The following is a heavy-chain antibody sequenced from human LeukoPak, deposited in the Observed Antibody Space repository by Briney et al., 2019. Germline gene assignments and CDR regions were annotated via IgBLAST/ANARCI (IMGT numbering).Heavy chain of an antibody. CDR2: IYYSGST. Sequence: SETLSLTCTVSGGSISSYYWSWIRQPPGKGLEWIGYIYYSGSTNYNPSLNSRVTMSVDTSKNQFSLKLSSVTAADTAVYYCARGSGTPYYFDYWGQGTLVAVSS. J-gene: IGHJ4*02. CDR1: GGSISSYY. D-gene: IGHD1-1*01. V-gene: IGHV4-59*12. CDR3: ARGSGTPYYFDY.